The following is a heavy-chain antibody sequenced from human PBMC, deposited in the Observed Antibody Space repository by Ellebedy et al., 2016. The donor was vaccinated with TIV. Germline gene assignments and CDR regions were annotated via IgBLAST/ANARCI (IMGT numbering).Heavy chain of an antibody. V-gene: IGHV1-69*13. D-gene: IGHD1-26*01. CDR3: ATTYSGRPLIDWDYYYYGMDV. Sequence: ASVKVSCKASGGTFSSYAISWVRQAPGQGLEWMGGIIPIFGTANYAQKFQGRVTITADESTSTAYMELSSLRSEDTAVYYCATTYSGRPLIDWDYYYYGMDVWGQGTTVTVSS. CDR1: GGTFSSYA. CDR2: IIPIFGTA. J-gene: IGHJ6*02.